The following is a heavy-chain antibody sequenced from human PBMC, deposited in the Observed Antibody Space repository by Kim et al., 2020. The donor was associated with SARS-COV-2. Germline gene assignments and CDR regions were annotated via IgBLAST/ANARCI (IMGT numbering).Heavy chain of an antibody. CDR1: GDTSTTYL. J-gene: IGHJ3*02. D-gene: IGHD6-19*01. Sequence: SVKVSCEASGDTSTTYLISWVRQAPGQGLEWMGGVLPMFGTTTYADRFQGRLTIVADETPRTVSMELTGLTSEDTAVYFCARDDQEWLVQGHPSDIWGQGTMVTVSS. CDR2: VLPMFGTT. V-gene: IGHV1-69*13. CDR3: ARDDQEWLVQGHPSDI.